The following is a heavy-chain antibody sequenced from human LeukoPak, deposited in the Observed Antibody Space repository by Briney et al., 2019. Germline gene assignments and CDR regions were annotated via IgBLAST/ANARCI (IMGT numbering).Heavy chain of an antibody. Sequence: SETLSLTCTVSGGSISSGGYYWSWIRQHPGKGLEWIGYIYYSGSTYYNPSLKSRVTISVDTSKNQFSLKLSSVTAADTAVYYCARASSHYDFWSGYPPDVWGQGTTVTVSS. D-gene: IGHD3-3*01. CDR1: GGSISSGGYY. J-gene: IGHJ6*02. CDR3: ARASSHYDFWSGYPPDV. V-gene: IGHV4-31*03. CDR2: IYYSGST.